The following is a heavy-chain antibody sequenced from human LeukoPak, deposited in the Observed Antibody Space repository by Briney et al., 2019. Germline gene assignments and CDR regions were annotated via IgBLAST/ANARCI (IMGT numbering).Heavy chain of an antibody. CDR3: ARGGGDWNYYFDY. D-gene: IGHD1-7*01. V-gene: IGHV1-69*04. CDR1: GGTFSSYA. J-gene: IGHJ4*02. CDR2: IIPILGIA. Sequence: GASVKVSSTASGGTFSSYAISWVRQATGQGLEWMGRIIPILGIANYAQKFQGRVTITADKSTSTAYMELSSLRSEDTAVYYCARGGGDWNYYFDYWGQGTLVTVSS.